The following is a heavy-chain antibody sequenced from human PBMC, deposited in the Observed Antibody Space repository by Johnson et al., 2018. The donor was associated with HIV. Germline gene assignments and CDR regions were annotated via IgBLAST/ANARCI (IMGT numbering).Heavy chain of an antibody. J-gene: IGHJ3*01. CDR3: AKLNPVDDSFDR. D-gene: IGHD2-15*01. Sequence: MQLVESGGGVVRPGGSLRLSCAASGFTFDDHGMSWVRQAPGKGLEWVSGINWNGGSTGYADSVKGRFTISRDNAKNSLHLQMNSLRSEDTAVYFCAKLNPVDDSFDRWGQGTMVTVSS. CDR2: INWNGGST. V-gene: IGHV3-20*04. CDR1: GFTFDDHG.